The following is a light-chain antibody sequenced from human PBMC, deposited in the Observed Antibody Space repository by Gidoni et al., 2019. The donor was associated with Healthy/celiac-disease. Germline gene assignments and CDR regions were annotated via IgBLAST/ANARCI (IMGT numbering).Light chain of an antibody. J-gene: IGLJ1*01. CDR2: EVS. CDR1: SSDVGGYNY. Sequence: QSALTQPASVSGSPGQSLPISCTGTSSDVGGYNYVSWSQQHPGKAPKLMIYEVSNRPSGVSNRFSGSKSGNTASLPISGLQAEDEADYYCSSYTSSSTLDYVFGTGTKVTVL. CDR3: SSYTSSSTLDYV. V-gene: IGLV2-14*01.